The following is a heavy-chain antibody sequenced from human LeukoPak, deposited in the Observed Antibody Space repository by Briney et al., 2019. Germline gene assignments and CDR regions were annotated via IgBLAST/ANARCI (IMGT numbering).Heavy chain of an antibody. D-gene: IGHD1-26*01. CDR2: ISGSGGSA. Sequence: GGSLRLSCEASGFTFSSYAMSWVRQAPGKGLEWVSSISGSGGSAYYADSVKGRFTISRDNSKNTLYVQMNSLRAEDTAVYYCARDPYSGTYGDTYYYYMDVWGKGTTVTISS. CDR1: GFTFSSYA. J-gene: IGHJ6*03. V-gene: IGHV3-23*01. CDR3: ARDPYSGTYGDTYYYYMDV.